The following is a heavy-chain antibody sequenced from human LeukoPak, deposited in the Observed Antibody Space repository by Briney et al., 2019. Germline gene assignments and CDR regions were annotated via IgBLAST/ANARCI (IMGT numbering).Heavy chain of an antibody. Sequence: TLSLTCTVSGGSISSSSYYWGWIRQPPGKALEWLALIYWDDDKRYSPSLKSRLTITKDTSKNQVVLTMTNMDPVDTATYYCAHSNSGIIYGGFDYWGQGTLVTVSS. D-gene: IGHD1-26*01. V-gene: IGHV2-5*02. CDR1: GGSISSSSYY. CDR3: AHSNSGIIYGGFDY. CDR2: IYWDDDK. J-gene: IGHJ4*02.